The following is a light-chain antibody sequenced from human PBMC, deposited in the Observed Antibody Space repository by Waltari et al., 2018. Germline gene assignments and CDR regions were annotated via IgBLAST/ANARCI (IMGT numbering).Light chain of an antibody. Sequence: QSVMTQPPSASGTPGQRVTIFCSGSRSNLGSNTGNWYQQFPEPAPKLLLYRDHPRPSGVPDRFSGSKSGTSASLAISGLQSEDEADYYCAAWDDSVGWVFGGGTKLTVL. CDR3: AAWDDSVGWV. CDR2: RDH. V-gene: IGLV1-44*01. J-gene: IGLJ3*02. CDR1: RSNLGSNT.